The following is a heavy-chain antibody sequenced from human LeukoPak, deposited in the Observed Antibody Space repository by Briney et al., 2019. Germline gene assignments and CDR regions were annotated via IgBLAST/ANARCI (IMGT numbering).Heavy chain of an antibody. Sequence: GESLKISCKGSGYSFTSYWIGWVRQMPGKGLEWMGIIYPGDSDTRYSPSFQAQVTISADKSISTAYLQWSSLKASDTAMYYCARHSNYYDSSGYCDYWGQGTLVTVSS. CDR2: IYPGDSDT. V-gene: IGHV5-51*01. CDR1: GYSFTSYW. J-gene: IGHJ4*02. CDR3: ARHSNYYDSSGYCDY. D-gene: IGHD3-22*01.